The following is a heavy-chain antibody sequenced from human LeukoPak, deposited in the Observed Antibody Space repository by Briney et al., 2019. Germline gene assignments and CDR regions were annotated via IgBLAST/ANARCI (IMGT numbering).Heavy chain of an antibody. D-gene: IGHD6-13*01. CDR2: INHSGST. Sequence: SETLSLTCAVYGGSFSGYYWSWIRQPPGKGLEWIGEINHSGSTNYNPSLKSRVTISVDTSKNQFSLKLSSVTAADTAVYYCLGYSSSSDAFDIWGQGTMVTVSS. CDR1: GGSFSGYY. J-gene: IGHJ3*02. CDR3: LGYSSSSDAFDI. V-gene: IGHV4-34*03.